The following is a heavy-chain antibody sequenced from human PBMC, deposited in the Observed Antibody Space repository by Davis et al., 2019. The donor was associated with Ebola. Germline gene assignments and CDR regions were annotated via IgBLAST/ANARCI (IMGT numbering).Heavy chain of an antibody. CDR2: INHSGST. J-gene: IGHJ6*02. CDR1: GGSFSGYY. CDR3: ARVGGFWSGYGMDV. Sequence: SETLSLTCAVYGGSFSGYYWSCIRQPPGKGLEWIGEINHSGSTNYNPSLKSRVTISVDTSKNQFSLKLSSVTAADTAVYYCARVGGFWSGYGMDVWGQGTTVTVSS. V-gene: IGHV4-34*01. D-gene: IGHD3-3*01.